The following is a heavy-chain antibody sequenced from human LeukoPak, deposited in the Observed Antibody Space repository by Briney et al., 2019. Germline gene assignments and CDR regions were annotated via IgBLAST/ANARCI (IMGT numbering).Heavy chain of an antibody. Sequence: SETLSLTCTVSGSSISSNSYYWGWIRQPPGKGLEWIASIYYGGNTYYNPSLKSRVTISVDTSKNQFSLKLSSVTAADTAVYYCARVCRDYDILSGYSPHYFDYWGQGTLVTVSS. CDR3: ARVCRDYDILSGYSPHYFDY. D-gene: IGHD3-9*01. CDR1: GSSISSNSYY. CDR2: IYYGGNT. J-gene: IGHJ4*02. V-gene: IGHV4-39*07.